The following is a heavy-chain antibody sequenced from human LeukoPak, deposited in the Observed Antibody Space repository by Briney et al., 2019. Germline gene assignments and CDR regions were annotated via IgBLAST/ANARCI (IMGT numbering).Heavy chain of an antibody. V-gene: IGHV3-21*01. CDR2: ISSSSGYI. CDR3: ARDGLWFGEGEDYYYYGMDV. CDR1: GFTFNSYS. D-gene: IGHD3-10*01. J-gene: IGHJ6*02. Sequence: GGSLRLSCAASGFTFNSYSMNWVRQTPGKGLEWVSSISSSSGYINYADSVKGRFTISRDNAKNSLYLQMNSLRAEDTAVYYCARDGLWFGEGEDYYYYGMDVWGQGTTVTVSS.